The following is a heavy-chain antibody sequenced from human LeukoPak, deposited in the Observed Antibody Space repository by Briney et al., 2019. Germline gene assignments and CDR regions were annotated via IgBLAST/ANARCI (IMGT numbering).Heavy chain of an antibody. D-gene: IGHD4-11*01. CDR1: GYRFNNYW. V-gene: IGHV5-51*01. CDR2: IYPGDSDT. CDR3: ERRRTTATFDY. Sequence: GESLKISWEGSGYRFNNYWIVWVRQMPGEGLEGMGIIYPGDSDTRYSPSFQGLVTISVDKSISTAYLQWSSLKASYTAMYYCERRRTTATFDYWGQGTLVTVSS. J-gene: IGHJ4*02.